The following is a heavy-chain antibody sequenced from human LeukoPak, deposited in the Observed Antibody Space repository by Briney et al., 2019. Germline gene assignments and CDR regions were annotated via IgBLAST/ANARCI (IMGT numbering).Heavy chain of an antibody. D-gene: IGHD3-10*01. V-gene: IGHV4-59*08. CDR1: GGSISSYY. J-gene: IGHJ1*01. CDR2: IYYSGST. Sequence: SETLSLTCTVSGGSISSYYWSWIRQPPGKGLEWIGYIYYSGSTNYNPSLKSRVTISVDTSKNQFSLKLSSVTAADTAVYYCATYNWMVRGVIAEYFQHWGQGTLVTVSS. CDR3: ATYNWMVRGVIAEYFQH.